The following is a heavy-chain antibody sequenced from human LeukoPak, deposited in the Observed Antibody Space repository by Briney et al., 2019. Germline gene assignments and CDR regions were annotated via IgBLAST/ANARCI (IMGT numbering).Heavy chain of an antibody. V-gene: IGHV3-53*01. CDR1: GFSVSSNY. CDR2: LYSGGST. Sequence: GGSLRLSCAASGFSVSSNYMSWVRQAPGKGLEWVSLLYSGGSTYYADSVKGRFTISRDNSKNTLYLQMNSLRAEDTAVYYCASGTGLASSDYWGQGTLVTVSS. D-gene: IGHD3/OR15-3a*01. J-gene: IGHJ4*02. CDR3: ASGTGLASSDY.